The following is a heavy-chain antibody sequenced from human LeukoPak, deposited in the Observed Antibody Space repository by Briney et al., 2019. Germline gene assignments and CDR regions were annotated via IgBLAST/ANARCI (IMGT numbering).Heavy chain of an antibody. D-gene: IGHD3-3*01. V-gene: IGHV3-21*01. CDR1: GFTFSSYS. J-gene: IGHJ6*02. CDR3: ARDAHGCGYYMQPDV. Sequence: PGGSLRLSCAASGFTFSSYSMNWVRQAPGKGLEWVSSISSSSSYIYYADSVKGRFTISRDNAKNSLYLQMNSLRAEDTAVYYCARDAHGCGYYMQPDVWGQGTTVTVSS. CDR2: ISSSSSYI.